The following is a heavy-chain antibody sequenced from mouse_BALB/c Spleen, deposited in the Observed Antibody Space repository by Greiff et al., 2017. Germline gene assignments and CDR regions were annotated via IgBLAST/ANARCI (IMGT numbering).Heavy chain of an antibody. CDR3: ASYRYEGAMDY. Sequence: VQLQESGAELARPGASVKLSCKASGYTFTSYWMQWVKQRPGQGLEWIGAIYPGDGDTRYTQKFKGKATLTADKSSSTAYMQLSSLASEDSAVYYCASYRYEGAMDYWGQGTSVTVSS. CDR1: GYTFTSYW. V-gene: IGHV1-87*01. J-gene: IGHJ4*01. CDR2: IYPGDGDT. D-gene: IGHD2-14*01.